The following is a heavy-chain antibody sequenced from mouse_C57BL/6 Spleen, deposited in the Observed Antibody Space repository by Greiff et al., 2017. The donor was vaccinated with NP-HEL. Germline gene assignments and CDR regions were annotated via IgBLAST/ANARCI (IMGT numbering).Heavy chain of an antibody. CDR3: ARAPYDSYAMDY. CDR2: ISYDGSN. CDR1: GYSITSGYY. V-gene: IGHV3-6*01. J-gene: IGHJ4*01. Sequence: EVQLQQSGPGLVKPSQSLSLTCSVTGYSITSGYYWNWIRQFPGNKLEWMGYISYDGSNNYNPSLKNRISITRDTSKNQFFLKLNSVTTEDTATYYCARAPYDSYAMDYWGQGTSVTVSS.